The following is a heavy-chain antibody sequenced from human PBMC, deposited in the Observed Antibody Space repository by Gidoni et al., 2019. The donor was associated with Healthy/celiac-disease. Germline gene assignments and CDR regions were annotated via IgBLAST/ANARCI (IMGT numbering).Heavy chain of an antibody. CDR1: GGSISRYY. CDR3: ARVTGYGSGALGWYFDL. Sequence: QVQLQESGPGLVKPSETLSLTCTVSGGSISRYYWSWIRQPPGQGLEWIGYIYYSGSTNYNPSLKSRVTISVDTSKNQFSLKLSSVTAADTAVYYCARVTGYGSGALGWYFDLWGRGTLVTVSS. J-gene: IGHJ2*01. V-gene: IGHV4-59*01. D-gene: IGHD3-10*01. CDR2: IYYSGST.